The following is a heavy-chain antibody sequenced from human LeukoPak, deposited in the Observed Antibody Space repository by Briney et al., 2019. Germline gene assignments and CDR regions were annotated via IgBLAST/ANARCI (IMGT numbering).Heavy chain of an antibody. CDR2: ISGSGGST. J-gene: IGHJ4*02. V-gene: IGHV3-23*01. CDR3: AKSHYGSGSYLFDY. D-gene: IGHD3-10*01. Sequence: GGSLRLSCAASGFTFSSYGMSWVRQAPGKGLEWVSAISGSGGSTYYADSVKGRFTISRDNSKNTLYLQMNSLRAEDTAVYYCAKSHYGSGSYLFDYWGRGTLVTVSS. CDR1: GFTFSSYG.